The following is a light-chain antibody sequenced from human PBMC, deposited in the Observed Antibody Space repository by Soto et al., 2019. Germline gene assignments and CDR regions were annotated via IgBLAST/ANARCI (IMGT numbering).Light chain of an antibody. CDR2: TAS. CDR3: QQYDSYSWT. Sequence: DIQMTQSPSTLSAFVGDRVTITCRASQSIGSWLAWYQQKPGKAPKLLIYTASSLETGVPSRFSGSGSGTEFTLTITSLQPDDFATYYCQQYDSYSWTFGQGTKVDMK. CDR1: QSIGSW. V-gene: IGKV1-5*03. J-gene: IGKJ1*01.